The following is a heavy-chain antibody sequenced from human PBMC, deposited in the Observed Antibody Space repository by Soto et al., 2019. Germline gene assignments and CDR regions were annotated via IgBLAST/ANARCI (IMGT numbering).Heavy chain of an antibody. Sequence: QVQLQESGPGLVKPSETLSLTCAVSGVSVSTANYYWSWIRQPPGKGLEWIGYIYHSGSTDYNPALTSRVSMSRDTSKGHFSLRLTSATAADTAVYFCASGNSGSAYIEHWGQGTLVTVSS. CDR2: IYHSGST. V-gene: IGHV4-61*03. CDR3: ASGNSGSAYIEH. D-gene: IGHD6-19*01. CDR1: GVSVSTANYY. J-gene: IGHJ4*02.